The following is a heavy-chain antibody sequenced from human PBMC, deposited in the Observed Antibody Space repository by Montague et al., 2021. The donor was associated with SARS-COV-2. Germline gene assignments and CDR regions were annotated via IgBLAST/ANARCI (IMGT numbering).Heavy chain of an antibody. CDR3: ARDAYYFVRGRENHGAFDP. CDR2: IYANSNF. Sequence: SETLSLTCSVSGDSITPYGDSIGGYFWSWIRQPAGKGLQWIGRIYANSNFDYNPSLISPVSMSMDTSKQEFSMRLTSVTAAATAVYYCARDAYYFVRGRENHGAFDPWGQGILVTVSS. CDR1: GDSITPYGDSIGGYF. J-gene: IGHJ5*02. V-gene: IGHV4-4*07. D-gene: IGHD3-10*02.